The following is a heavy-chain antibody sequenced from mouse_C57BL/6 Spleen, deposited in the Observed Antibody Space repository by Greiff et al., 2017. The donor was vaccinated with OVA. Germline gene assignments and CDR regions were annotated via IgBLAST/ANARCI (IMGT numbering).Heavy chain of an antibody. CDR1: GYTFTSYW. D-gene: IGHD2-2*01. CDR2: INPSSGYT. Sequence: QVQLQQSGAELAKPGASVKLSCKASGYTFTSYWMHWVKQRPGQGLEWIGYINPSSGYTKYNQKFKDKATLTADKSSSTAYMQLSSLTYEDSAVYYCARRGVGYERRDYYAMDYWGQGTSVTVSS. V-gene: IGHV1-7*01. CDR3: ARRGVGYERRDYYAMDY. J-gene: IGHJ4*01.